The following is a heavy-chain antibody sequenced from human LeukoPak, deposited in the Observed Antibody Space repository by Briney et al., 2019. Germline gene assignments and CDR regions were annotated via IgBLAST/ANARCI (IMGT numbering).Heavy chain of an antibody. J-gene: IGHJ6*03. Sequence: PSETLSLTCTVSGVSISSSSYYWGWIRQPPGKGLEWIGSIYYSGSTYYNPSLKSRVTISVDTSKNQFSLKLSSVTAADTAVYYCARVVSPKYSSYYMDVWGKGTTVTVSS. D-gene: IGHD4-11*01. CDR1: GVSISSSSYY. CDR3: ARVVSPKYSSYYMDV. V-gene: IGHV4-39*07. CDR2: IYYSGST.